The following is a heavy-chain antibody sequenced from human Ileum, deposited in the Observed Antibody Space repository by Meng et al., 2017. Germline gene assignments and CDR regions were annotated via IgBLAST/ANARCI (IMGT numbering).Heavy chain of an antibody. CDR1: GFPFSGYW. CDR2: MNTDGRRT. CDR3: ARDINSGADY. Sequence: EVQLVESGGGRVQPGGSRRLSCAASGFPFSGYWMHGVRQAPGKGLVWVSRMNTDGRRTGYADSVKGRFTISRGNAKNTLYLQMNSLRAEDTAVYYCARDINSGADYWGQGTLVTVSS. D-gene: IGHD2-15*01. V-gene: IGHV3-74*01. J-gene: IGHJ4*02.